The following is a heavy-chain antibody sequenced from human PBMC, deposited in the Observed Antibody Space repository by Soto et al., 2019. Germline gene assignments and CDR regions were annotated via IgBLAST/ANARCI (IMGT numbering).Heavy chain of an antibody. J-gene: IGHJ4*02. CDR3: ATPFYDFWSVYSSPSPFDY. D-gene: IGHD3-3*01. CDR2: IYYSGST. V-gene: IGHV4-39*01. Sequence: SETLSLTCTVSGGSISSSSYYWGWIRQPPGKGLEWIGSIYYSGSTYYNPSLKSRVTISVDTSKNQFSLKLSSVTAADTAVYYCATPFYDFWSVYSSPSPFDYWGQGTLVTVPS. CDR1: GGSISSSSYY.